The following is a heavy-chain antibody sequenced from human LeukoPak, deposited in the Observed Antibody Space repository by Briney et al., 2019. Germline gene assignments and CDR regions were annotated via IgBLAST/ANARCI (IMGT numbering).Heavy chain of an antibody. CDR3: ARDRCGGDCYPIDAFDI. V-gene: IGHV3-30*04. J-gene: IGHJ3*02. CDR1: GFTFSSYA. CDR2: ISYDGSNK. Sequence: GGSLRLSCAASGFTFSSYAMHWVRQAPGKGMEWVAVISYDGSNKYYADSVKSRFTISRDNSKNTLYLQMNSLRAEDTAVYYCARDRCGGDCYPIDAFDIWGQGTMVTVSS. D-gene: IGHD2-21*02.